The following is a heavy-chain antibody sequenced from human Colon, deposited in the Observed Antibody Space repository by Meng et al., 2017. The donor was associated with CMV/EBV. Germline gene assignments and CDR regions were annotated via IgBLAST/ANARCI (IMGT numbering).Heavy chain of an antibody. Sequence: ASVQVSCKASGYTFTGYYMHWVRQAPGQGLEWMGWINPNSGGTNYAQKFQSRVTMTRDTSISTAYMELSRLRSDDTAVYYCARDQLDIVLMVYHADHAFDIWGQGTMVTVSS. J-gene: IGHJ3*02. V-gene: IGHV1-2*02. CDR3: ARDQLDIVLMVYHADHAFDI. D-gene: IGHD2-8*01. CDR2: INPNSGGT. CDR1: GYTFTGYY.